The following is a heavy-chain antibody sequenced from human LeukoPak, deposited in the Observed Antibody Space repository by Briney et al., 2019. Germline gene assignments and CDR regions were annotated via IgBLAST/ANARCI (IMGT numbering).Heavy chain of an antibody. V-gene: IGHV3-48*04. CDR1: GFTFSSYS. J-gene: IGHJ4*02. CDR3: ARGFGRVTMVRGVIRFDY. D-gene: IGHD3-10*01. CDR2: ISSSGSTI. Sequence: GGSLRLSCAASGFTFSSYSMNWVRQAPGKGLEWASYISSSGSTIYYADSVKGRFTISRDNAKNSLYLQMNSLRAEDTAVYYCARGFGRVTMVRGVIRFDYWGQGTLVTVSS.